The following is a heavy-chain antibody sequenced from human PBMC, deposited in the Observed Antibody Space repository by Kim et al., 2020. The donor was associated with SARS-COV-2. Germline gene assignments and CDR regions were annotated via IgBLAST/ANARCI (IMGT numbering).Heavy chain of an antibody. Sequence: GTTGYAKNVQGRVTMIRDTSTSTLYMELSSLRSEDTAVYYCARGSSSEGIDYWGQGTLVTVSS. V-gene: IGHV1-46*01. D-gene: IGHD6-6*01. J-gene: IGHJ4*02. CDR2: GTT. CDR3: ARGSSSEGIDY.